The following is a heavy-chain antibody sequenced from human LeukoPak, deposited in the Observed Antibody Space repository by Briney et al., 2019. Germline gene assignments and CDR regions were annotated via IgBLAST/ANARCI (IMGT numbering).Heavy chain of an antibody. CDR2: IKEDGSEK. D-gene: IGHD2-15*01. Sequence: PGGSLRLSCAASGFTFSDYWMSWVRQAPGKGLEWVANIKEDGSEKYYGDSVKGRFTISRDNAKNSLYLQMNSLRVEDTAVYYCARASRGIAANLCFDYWGQGTLVTVSS. CDR1: GFTFSDYW. CDR3: ARASRGIAANLCFDY. J-gene: IGHJ4*02. V-gene: IGHV3-7*01.